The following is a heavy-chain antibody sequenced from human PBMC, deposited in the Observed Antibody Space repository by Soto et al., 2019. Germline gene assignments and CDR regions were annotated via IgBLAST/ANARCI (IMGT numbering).Heavy chain of an antibody. V-gene: IGHV1-18*01. CDR1: GFRFSDYG. J-gene: IGHJ3*01. CDR3: ARSYYLADAFDV. Sequence: ASVKVSCKASGFRFSDYGFNWLRQAPGQGLEWMGWISAFNGNTETAQGLQDRVTMTTDSSTTTAHMDLTNLTTDDTAIYSCARSYYLADAFDVWGQGTMVTVSS. D-gene: IGHD3-16*01. CDR2: ISAFNGNT.